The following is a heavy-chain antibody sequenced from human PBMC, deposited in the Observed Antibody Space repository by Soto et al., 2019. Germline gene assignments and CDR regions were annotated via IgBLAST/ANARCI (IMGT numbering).Heavy chain of an antibody. CDR2: VSAYNCNT. J-gene: IGHJ5*02. CDR1: GYTFTSYG. D-gene: IGHD6-13*01. V-gene: IGHV1-18*04. Sequence: QVQLVQSGAEVKKPGASVKVSCKASGYTFTSYGISWVRQAPGQVLEWMGWVSAYNCNTNYAQKLQGRVTMTTDTSTSTAYMELRSLRSDDTAVYYCARDRVRAAAGTSWFDPWGQGTLVTVSS. CDR3: ARDRVRAAAGTSWFDP.